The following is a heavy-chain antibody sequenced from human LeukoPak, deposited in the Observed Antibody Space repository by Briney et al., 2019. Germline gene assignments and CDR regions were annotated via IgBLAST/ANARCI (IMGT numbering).Heavy chain of an antibody. D-gene: IGHD4-17*01. J-gene: IGHJ4*02. V-gene: IGHV4-34*01. CDR3: ARQLYGSDY. CDR2: VNHSGYT. Sequence: SETLSLTCTVSGGYIGSYYWSWIRQSPEKGLEWIGEVNHSGYTNYNPSLKGRVTISVDTSKNQFSLKLSSVTAADTAVYYCARQLYGSDYWGQGTLVTVSS. CDR1: GGYIGSYY.